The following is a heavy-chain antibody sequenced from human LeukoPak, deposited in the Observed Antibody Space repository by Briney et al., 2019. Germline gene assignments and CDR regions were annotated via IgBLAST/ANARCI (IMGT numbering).Heavy chain of an antibody. Sequence: ASVKVSCKASGYTFTGYYMHWVRQAPGQGLEWMGWINPNSGGTNYAQKFQGRVTITRDTSISTAYMELSRLRSDDTAVYYCARSRRSGLTHDAFDIWGQGTMVTVSS. D-gene: IGHD6-19*01. J-gene: IGHJ3*02. V-gene: IGHV1-2*02. CDR2: INPNSGGT. CDR3: ARSRRSGLTHDAFDI. CDR1: GYTFTGYY.